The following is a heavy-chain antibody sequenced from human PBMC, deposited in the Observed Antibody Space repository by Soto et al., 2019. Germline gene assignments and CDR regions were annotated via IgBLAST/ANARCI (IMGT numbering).Heavy chain of an antibody. J-gene: IGHJ6*03. Sequence: EVQLVESGGGLVQPGRSLRLSCTASGFTFGDYAMSWFRQAPGKGLEWVGFIRSKAYGGTTEYAASVKGRFTISRDDSKSIAYLQMNSLKTEDTAVYYCTRSLREPNWNYGYYYYYSYMDVWGKGTTVTVSS. CDR3: TRSLREPNWNYGYYYYYSYMDV. V-gene: IGHV3-49*03. CDR2: IRSKAYGGTT. D-gene: IGHD1-7*01. CDR1: GFTFGDYA.